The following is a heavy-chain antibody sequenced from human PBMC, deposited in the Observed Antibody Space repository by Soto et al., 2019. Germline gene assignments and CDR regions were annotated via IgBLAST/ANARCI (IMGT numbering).Heavy chain of an antibody. CDR2: IYYSGST. J-gene: IGHJ3*02. Sequence: SETLSLTCTVSGGSVSSGSYYWSWIRQPPGKGLEWIWYIYYSGSTNYNPSLKSRVTISVDTSKNQFSLKLSSVTAADTAVYYCAIVYDSSGLDAFDIWGQGTMVTVSS. V-gene: IGHV4-61*01. D-gene: IGHD3-22*01. CDR3: AIVYDSSGLDAFDI. CDR1: GGSVSSGSYY.